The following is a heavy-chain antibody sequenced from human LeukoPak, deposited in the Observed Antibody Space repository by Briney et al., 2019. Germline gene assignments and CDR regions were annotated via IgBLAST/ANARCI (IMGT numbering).Heavy chain of an antibody. D-gene: IGHD3-22*01. CDR3: ARDLDSSASLED. V-gene: IGHV1-2*02. J-gene: IGHJ4*02. Sequence: ASVKVSCKASGYMFTGYYMHWVRQAPGQGLEWMGWINPNSGGTNYAQKFQGRVTMTRDTSIGTAYMELSSLRSDDTAVYYCARDLDSSASLEDWGQGTLVTVSS. CDR2: INPNSGGT. CDR1: GYMFTGYY.